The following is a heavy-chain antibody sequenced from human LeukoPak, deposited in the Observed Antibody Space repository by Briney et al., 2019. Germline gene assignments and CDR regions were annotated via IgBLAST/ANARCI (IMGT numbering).Heavy chain of an antibody. CDR3: AKGRGTTVTAAANY. D-gene: IGHD4-17*01. CDR2: ISGTSGTT. CDR1: GFTFSNYS. Sequence: PGGSLRLSCAASGFTFSNYSMSWVRQAPGKGLEWVSTISGTSGTTYYADSVKGRFTISRDNSKNTLFLQFNSLRADDTAVYYCAKGRGTTVTAAANYWGQGTLVTVSS. J-gene: IGHJ4*02. V-gene: IGHV3-23*01.